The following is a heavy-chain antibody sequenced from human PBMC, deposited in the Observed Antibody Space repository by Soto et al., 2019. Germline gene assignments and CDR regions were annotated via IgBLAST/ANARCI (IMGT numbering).Heavy chain of an antibody. V-gene: IGHV4-39*01. CDR1: VGSISSSSYY. Sequence: SETLSLTCTVSVGSISSSSYYWGWIRQPPGKGLEWIGSIYYSGSTYYNPSLKSRVTISVDTSKNQFSLKLSSVTAADTAVYYCARIAGTTFYYYYYYMDVWGKGTTVTVSS. D-gene: IGHD1-7*01. J-gene: IGHJ6*03. CDR2: IYYSGST. CDR3: ARIAGTTFYYYYYYMDV.